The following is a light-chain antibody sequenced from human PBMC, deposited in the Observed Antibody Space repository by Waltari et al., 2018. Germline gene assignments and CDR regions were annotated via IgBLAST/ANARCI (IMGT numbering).Light chain of an antibody. CDR1: QDISGY. CDR3: QQLNTYPRT. J-gene: IGKJ2*01. Sequence: IQLTQSPSSLSASVGDRVTITCRASQDISGYLAWYQQKPGQAPKVLIYAASTLQSGVPSRFSCSGSGTDFTLTISSLQPEDFATYYCQQLNTYPRTFGQGTKLEI. CDR2: AAS. V-gene: IGKV1-9*01.